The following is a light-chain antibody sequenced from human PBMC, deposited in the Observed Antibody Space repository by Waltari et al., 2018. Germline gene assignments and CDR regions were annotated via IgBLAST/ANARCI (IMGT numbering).Light chain of an antibody. J-gene: IGKJ1*01. V-gene: IGKV3-20*01. CDR1: HSVSSNN. CDR2: AAP. CDR3: QQYANSPRT. Sequence: EIVLTQSPGTLSLSPGDRATLSCRASHSVSSNNLAWYQQKPGQAPRLLIYAAPSRATGITDRFSGSGSGTDFTLTISRVEPEDFAVYYCQQYANSPRTFGQGTKVEIK.